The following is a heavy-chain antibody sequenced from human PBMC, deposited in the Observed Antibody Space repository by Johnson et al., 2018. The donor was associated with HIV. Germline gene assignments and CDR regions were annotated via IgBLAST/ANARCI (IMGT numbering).Heavy chain of an antibody. CDR2: ISGSGGRT. CDR3: AKGRGYCSGGSCYFDAFDI. D-gene: IGHD2-15*01. CDR1: GFTFSSYA. Sequence: VQLVESGGGLVQPGGSLRLSCAASGFTFSSYAMSWVRQAPGKGLEWVSPISGSGGRTYYADSVKGRVTISRDNSKNTLYLQMNSLRAEDTAVYYCAKGRGYCSGGSCYFDAFDIWGQGTMVTVSS. V-gene: IGHV3-23*04. J-gene: IGHJ3*02.